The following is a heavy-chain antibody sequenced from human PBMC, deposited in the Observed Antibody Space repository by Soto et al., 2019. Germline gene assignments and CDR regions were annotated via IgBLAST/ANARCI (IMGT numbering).Heavy chain of an antibody. D-gene: IGHD4-17*01. J-gene: IGHJ4*02. Sequence: QVQLVQSGGEVKKPGASVKVSCKASGYIFNSFGISWVRQAPGQGLEWMGWISAYTGNTKYAQNFQGRVTMTTDTSTSTADMELRSLRSHDTAVYYCARRWTTGEIDYWGQGTLVTVSS. V-gene: IGHV1-18*01. CDR2: ISAYTGNT. CDR3: ARRWTTGEIDY. CDR1: GYIFNSFG.